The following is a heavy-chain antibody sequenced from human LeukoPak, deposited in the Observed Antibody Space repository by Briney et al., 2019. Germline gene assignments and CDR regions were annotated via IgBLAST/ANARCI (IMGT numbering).Heavy chain of an antibody. CDR2: ISSSSSYI. J-gene: IGHJ4*02. D-gene: IGHD2-2*01. V-gene: IGHV3-21*01. Sequence: PGGSLRLSCAASGFTFSSYSMNWVRQAPGKGLEWVSSISSSSSYIYYADSLKGRFTISRDNAKNSLYLQMNSLRAEDTAVYYCARRCSNTSCFDYWGQGTLVTVSS. CDR1: GFTFSSYS. CDR3: ARRCSNTSCFDY.